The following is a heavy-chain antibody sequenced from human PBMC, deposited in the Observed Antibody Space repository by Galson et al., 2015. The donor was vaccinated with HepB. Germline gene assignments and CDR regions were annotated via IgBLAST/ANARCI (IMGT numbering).Heavy chain of an antibody. CDR2: INTNTGNP. V-gene: IGHV7-4-1*02. Sequence: SVKVSCKASGYTFTSYAMNWVRQAPGQGLEWMGWINTNTGNPTYAQGFTGRFVFSLDTSVSTAYLQISSLKAEDTAVYYCARDHTPHGYSTYYFDYWGQGTLVTASS. CDR3: ARDHTPHGYSTYYFDY. CDR1: GYTFTSYA. J-gene: IGHJ4*02. D-gene: IGHD6-13*01.